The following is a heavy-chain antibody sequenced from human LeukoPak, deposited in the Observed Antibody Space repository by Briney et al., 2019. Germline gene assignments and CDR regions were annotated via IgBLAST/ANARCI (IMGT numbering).Heavy chain of an antibody. V-gene: IGHV3-30-3*01. CDR1: GFTFSSYA. D-gene: IGHD3-9*01. Sequence: GRSLRLSCAASGFTFSSYAIHWLRQAPGKGLEWVAIISYDGTNKYYADSVRGRFTISRDNSKNTLYLQMNSLRAEDTAVYYCARDFGWLSGFDNWGQGTLVTVSS. CDR2: ISYDGTNK. J-gene: IGHJ4*02. CDR3: ARDFGWLSGFDN.